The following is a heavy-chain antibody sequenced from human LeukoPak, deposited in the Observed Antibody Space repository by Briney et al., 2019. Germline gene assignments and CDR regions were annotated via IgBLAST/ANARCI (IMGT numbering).Heavy chain of an antibody. CDR1: GYTFTSYY. V-gene: IGHV1-46*01. Sequence: ASVKVSCKASGYTFTSYYMHWVRQAPGQGLEWMGIINPSGGSTSYARKFQGRVTMTRDMSTSTVYMELSGLRSEDTAVYYCARRIVGATKPAFDYWGQGTLVTVSS. D-gene: IGHD1-26*01. CDR2: INPSGGST. CDR3: ARRIVGATKPAFDY. J-gene: IGHJ4*02.